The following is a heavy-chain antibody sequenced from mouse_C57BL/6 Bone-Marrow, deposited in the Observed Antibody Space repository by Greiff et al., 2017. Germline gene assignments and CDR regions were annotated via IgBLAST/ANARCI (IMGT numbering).Heavy chain of an antibody. V-gene: IGHV5-9*01. Sequence: VQRVESGGGLVKPGGSLKLSCAASGFTFSSYTMSWVRQTPEKRLQWVAAISGGGGNTYYPDSVKGRFTISRDTDKNILYLQMSSLRSEDTALYDCSRQVTTVLATKYFDVWGTGTTVTVSS. CDR2: ISGGGGNT. CDR3: SRQVTTVLATKYFDV. D-gene: IGHD1-1*01. J-gene: IGHJ1*03. CDR1: GFTFSSYT.